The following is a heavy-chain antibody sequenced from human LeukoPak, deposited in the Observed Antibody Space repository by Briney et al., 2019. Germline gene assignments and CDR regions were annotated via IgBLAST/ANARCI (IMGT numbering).Heavy chain of an antibody. CDR3: ARDVIY. V-gene: IGHV3-66*01. CDR1: GFTVSSNN. J-gene: IGHJ4*02. Sequence: GGSLRLSCAVSGFTVSSNNMNWVRQAPGKGLEWVSIIYSGGSTNYADSVKGRFTISRDDSKNTLYLQMNSLRPEDTAVYFCARDVIYWGQGTLVTVSS. D-gene: IGHD2/OR15-2a*01. CDR2: IYSGGST.